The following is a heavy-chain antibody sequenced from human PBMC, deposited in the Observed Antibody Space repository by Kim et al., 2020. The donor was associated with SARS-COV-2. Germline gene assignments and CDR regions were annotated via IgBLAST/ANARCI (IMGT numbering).Heavy chain of an antibody. CDR2: ISMTGST. J-gene: IGHJ5*02. V-gene: IGHV3-11*01. CDR1: GFTFSDYY. D-gene: IGHD5-18*01. CDR3: ARGGIRRYGYPWFDH. Sequence: GGSLRLSCAASGFTFSDYYLAWIRQAPGKGLEWVSYISMTGSTFYADSLKGRFTISRDIAKNSLDLQMNSPGVDDTAVYYCARGGIRRYGYPWFDHWGQG.